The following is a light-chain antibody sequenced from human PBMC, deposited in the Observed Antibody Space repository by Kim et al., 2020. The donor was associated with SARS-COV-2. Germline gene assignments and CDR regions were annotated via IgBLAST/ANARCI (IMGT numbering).Light chain of an antibody. CDR1: VLTKKY. Sequence: STGQTARITCSGDVLTKKYARWFQQKPGQAPVVVIYKDNERPSGIPERFSGSRSGTTVTLTISGAQVEDEADYYCYSTTDNNQGVFGGGTQLTVL. CDR2: KDN. CDR3: YSTTDNNQGV. V-gene: IGLV3-27*01. J-gene: IGLJ2*01.